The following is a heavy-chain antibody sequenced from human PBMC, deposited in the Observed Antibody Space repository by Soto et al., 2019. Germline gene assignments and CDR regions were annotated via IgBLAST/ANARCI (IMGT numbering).Heavy chain of an antibody. V-gene: IGHV1-2*02. J-gene: IGHJ6*02. CDR3: ARETTPYFYGSGSYYGMDV. CDR1: GYTFTGYY. D-gene: IGHD3-10*01. CDR2: INPNSGGT. Sequence: ASVKVSCKASGYTFTGYYMHWVRQAPGQGLEWMGWINPNSGGTNYAQKFQGRVTMTRDTSISTAYMELNRLRSDDTAVYYCARETTPYFYGSGSYYGMDVWGQGTTVTVSS.